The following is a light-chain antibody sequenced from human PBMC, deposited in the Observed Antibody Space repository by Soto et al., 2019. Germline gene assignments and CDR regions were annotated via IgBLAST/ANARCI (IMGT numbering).Light chain of an antibody. J-gene: IGLJ2*01. CDR3: GTWESDLSVAV. V-gene: IGLV1-51*01. Sequence: QSVLTQPPSVSAAPGQPVTISCSGSGSNIGSNSVSWYQHVPGTAPKLLLYDNNTRPSWIPDRFFGSKSGTSATLGITGLQTADEADYYCGTWESDLSVAVFGGGTKLTVL. CDR1: GSNIGSNS. CDR2: DNN.